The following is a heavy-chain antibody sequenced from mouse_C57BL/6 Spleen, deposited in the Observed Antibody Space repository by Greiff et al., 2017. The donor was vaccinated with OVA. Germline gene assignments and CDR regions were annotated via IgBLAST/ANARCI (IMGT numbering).Heavy chain of an antibody. Sequence: QVQLQQPGAELVKPGASVKMSCKASGYTFTSYWITWVKQRPGQGLEWIGDIYPGSGSTNYNEKFKSKATLTVATSSRTAYMQLSSLTSEDSAVDYGARYGAFSSYYALDYWGQGTSVTVSS. CDR2: IYPGSGST. D-gene: IGHD1-1*01. V-gene: IGHV1-55*01. CDR3: ARYGAFSSYYALDY. J-gene: IGHJ4*01. CDR1: GYTFTSYW.